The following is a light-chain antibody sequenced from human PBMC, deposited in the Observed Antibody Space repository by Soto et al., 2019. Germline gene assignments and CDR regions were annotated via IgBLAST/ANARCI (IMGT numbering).Light chain of an antibody. CDR1: QITSSW. V-gene: IGKV1-5*01. CDR3: QQYNTYSGT. J-gene: IGKJ3*01. CDR2: DVS. Sequence: EIQMTQSPSSLSASVGDRVTITCRASQITSSWLAWYQQKPGKAPKVLIYDVSSLESGVPSRFSGSGSGTEFTLTINSLQPDDFATYYCQQYNTYSGTFGPGTKVDIK.